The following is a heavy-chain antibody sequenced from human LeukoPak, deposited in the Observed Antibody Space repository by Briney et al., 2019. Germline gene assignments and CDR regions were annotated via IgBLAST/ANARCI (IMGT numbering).Heavy chain of an antibody. CDR2: IRYDGSNK. J-gene: IGHJ4*02. CDR3: AKAPVRGYNPLAFDY. D-gene: IGHD5-24*01. CDR1: GFTFSSYG. V-gene: IGHV3-30*02. Sequence: PGGSLRLSCAASGFTFSSYGMHWVRQAPGKGLEWVAFIRYDGSNKYYADSVKGRFTISRDNSKNTLYLQMNSLRAEDTAVYYCAKAPVRGYNPLAFDYWGQGTLVTVSS.